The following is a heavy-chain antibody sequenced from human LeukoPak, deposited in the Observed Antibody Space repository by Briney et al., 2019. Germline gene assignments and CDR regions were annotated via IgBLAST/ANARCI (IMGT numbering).Heavy chain of an antibody. CDR3: ASGFGGTDY. V-gene: IGHV4-39*01. Sequence: SETLSLTCTVSGGSISSSSYYWGWIRQPPGKGLEWIGSIYYSGSTYYNPSLKSRVTISVDTSKNQFSLKPSSVTAADTAVYYCASGFGGTDYWGQGTLVTVSS. CDR1: GGSISSSSYY. J-gene: IGHJ4*02. CDR2: IYYSGST. D-gene: IGHD3-10*01.